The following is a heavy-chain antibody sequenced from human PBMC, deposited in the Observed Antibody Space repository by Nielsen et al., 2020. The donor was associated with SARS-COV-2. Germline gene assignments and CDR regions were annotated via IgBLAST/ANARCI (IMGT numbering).Heavy chain of an antibody. CDR3: ARGPLRYGMDV. V-gene: IGHV1-2*02. Sequence: ASVKVSCKASGYTFTGYYMHWVRQAPGQGLEWMGWINPNSGGTNYAQKFQGRVTITADKSTSTAYMELSSLRSEDTAVYYCARGPLRYGMDVWGQGTTVTVSS. CDR2: INPNSGGT. J-gene: IGHJ6*02. CDR1: GYTFTGYY.